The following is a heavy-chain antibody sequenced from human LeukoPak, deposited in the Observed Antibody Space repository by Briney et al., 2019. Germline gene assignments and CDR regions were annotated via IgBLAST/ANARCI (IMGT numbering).Heavy chain of an antibody. D-gene: IGHD6-13*01. V-gene: IGHV3-23*01. CDR3: AKDAAGPEY. J-gene: IGHJ4*02. CDR1: GLAFSTYS. Sequence: GGSLRLSCAASGLAFSTYSMSWVRQAPGKGLYWVSGISASGSITYYADSVKGRFTISRDNSKNTLYLQMNSLRAEDTAVYYCAKDAAGPEYWGQGTLVTVSS. CDR2: ISASGSIT.